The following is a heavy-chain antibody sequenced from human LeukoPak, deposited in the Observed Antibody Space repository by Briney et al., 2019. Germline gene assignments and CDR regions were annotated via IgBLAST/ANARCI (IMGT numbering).Heavy chain of an antibody. Sequence: SQTLSLTCTVSGDSISSGDYYWSWIRQPAGKGLEWIGRIYTSGSTNYNPSFKSRVTISLDTSKTHFSLRLRSVTAADTAVYYCARSPVTTWWFDPWGQGTLVTVSS. CDR2: IYTSGST. CDR3: ARSPVTTWWFDP. D-gene: IGHD4-17*01. V-gene: IGHV4-61*02. J-gene: IGHJ5*02. CDR1: GDSISSGDYY.